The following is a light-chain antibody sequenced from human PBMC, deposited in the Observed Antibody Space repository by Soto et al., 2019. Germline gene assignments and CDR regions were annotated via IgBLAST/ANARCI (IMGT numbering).Light chain of an antibody. CDR1: QSVSSSY. V-gene: IGKV3-20*01. J-gene: IGKJ3*01. CDR3: QQYGSSPLFT. CDR2: GAS. Sequence: EIVLTRSPGTLSLSPGERATLSCRASQSVSSSYLAWYQQKPGQAPRLLIYGASGRATGIPDRFSGSGSGTDFTLTISRLEPEDFAVYYCQQYGSSPLFTFGPGTKVDIK.